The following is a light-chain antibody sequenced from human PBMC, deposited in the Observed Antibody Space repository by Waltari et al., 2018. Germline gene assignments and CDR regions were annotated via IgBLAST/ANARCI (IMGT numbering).Light chain of an antibody. CDR2: DAS. CDR3: QQYNRFSP. V-gene: IGKV1-5*01. J-gene: IGKJ1*01. Sequence: QFPSTLAASVGDRVTITCRAREAINKWLAWYQQKPGKAPKVLIYDASTLQSGVPSRFSGSGSGTEFTLTIDSLQPDDFATYYCQQYNRFSPFGQGTNVEVK. CDR1: EAINKW.